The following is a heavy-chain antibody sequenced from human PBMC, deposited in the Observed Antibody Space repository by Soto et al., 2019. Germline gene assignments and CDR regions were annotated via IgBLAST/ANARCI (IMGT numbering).Heavy chain of an antibody. J-gene: IGHJ4*02. V-gene: IGHV4-59*01. CDR3: ARQSHANYDSSGYYPY. CDR1: WGSISSFY. Sequence: PSETLSLTCTVSWGSISSFYWSWIRQSPGKGLEWVGYIYYGGNTKYNPSLESRVTISVDTSKNQFSLKLSSVTAADTAVYYCARQSHANYDSSGYYPYWGQGMLVTVSS. D-gene: IGHD3-22*01. CDR2: IYYGGNT.